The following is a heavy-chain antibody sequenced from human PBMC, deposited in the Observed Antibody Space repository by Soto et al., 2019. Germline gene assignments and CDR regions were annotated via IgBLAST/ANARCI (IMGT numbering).Heavy chain of an antibody. CDR2: ISGSGGST. J-gene: IGHJ6*02. V-gene: IGHV3-23*01. Sequence: GGSLRLSCAASGFTFSSYAMSWVRQAPGKGLEWVSAISGSGGSTYYADSVKGRFTISRDNSKNTLYLQMTSLRAEDTAVYYCAKHSGSYGLDYYYYGMDVWGQGTTVTVSS. D-gene: IGHD1-26*01. CDR3: AKHSGSYGLDYYYYGMDV. CDR1: GFTFSSYA.